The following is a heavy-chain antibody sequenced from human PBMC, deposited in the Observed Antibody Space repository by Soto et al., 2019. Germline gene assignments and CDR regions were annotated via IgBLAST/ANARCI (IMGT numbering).Heavy chain of an antibody. J-gene: IGHJ6*02. CDR3: ARGRPSYYCSGGSCYSRGWDYYYYGMDV. V-gene: IGHV1-8*01. Sequence: ASVKVSCKASGYTFTSYDINWVRQATGQGLEWMGWMNPNSGNTGYAQKFQGRVTMTRNTSISTAYMELSSLRSEDTAVYYCARGRPSYYCSGGSCYSRGWDYYYYGMDVWGQGTTVTVSS. D-gene: IGHD2-15*01. CDR2: MNPNSGNT. CDR1: GYTFTSYD.